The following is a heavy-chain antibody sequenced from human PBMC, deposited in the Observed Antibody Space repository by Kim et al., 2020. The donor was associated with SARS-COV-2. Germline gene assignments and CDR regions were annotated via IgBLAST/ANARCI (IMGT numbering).Heavy chain of an antibody. CDR3: AGGYSYGYVSA. CDR2: T. V-gene: IGHV3-23*03. J-gene: IGHJ4*02. Sequence: TYYADSVKSRFTISRDNSKDTLYLQMNSLRAEDTAVYCCAGGYSYGYVSAWGQGTLVTVSS. D-gene: IGHD5-18*01.